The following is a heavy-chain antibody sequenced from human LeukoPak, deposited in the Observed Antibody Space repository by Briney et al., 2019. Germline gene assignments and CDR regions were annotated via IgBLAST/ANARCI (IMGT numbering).Heavy chain of an antibody. J-gene: IGHJ5*02. D-gene: IGHD3-3*01. CDR2: IYTSGST. Sequence: KPSETLSLTCTVSGGSISSGSYYWSWIRQPAGKGLEWIGRIYTSGSTNYNPSLKSRVTISVDTSKNQFSLKLSSVTAADTAVYYCARWYYDFWSGHENNWFDPWGQGTLVTVSS. V-gene: IGHV4-61*02. CDR1: GGSISSGSYY. CDR3: ARWYYDFWSGHENNWFDP.